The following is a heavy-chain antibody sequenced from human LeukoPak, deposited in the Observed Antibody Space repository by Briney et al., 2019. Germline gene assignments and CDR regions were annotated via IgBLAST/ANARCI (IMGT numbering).Heavy chain of an antibody. V-gene: IGHV3-21*01. CDR3: ARGGVGATGSDY. CDR1: GFTSSSYS. Sequence: PGRSLRLSCAASGFTSSSYSMNWVRQAPGKGLEWVSSISSSSSYIYYADSVKGRFTISRDNAKNSLYLQMYSLRAEDTAVYYCARGGVGATGSDYWGQGTLVTVSS. D-gene: IGHD1-26*01. CDR2: ISSSSSYI. J-gene: IGHJ4*02.